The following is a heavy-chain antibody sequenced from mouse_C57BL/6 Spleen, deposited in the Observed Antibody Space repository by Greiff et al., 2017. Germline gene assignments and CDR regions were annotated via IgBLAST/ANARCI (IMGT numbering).Heavy chain of an antibody. J-gene: IGHJ4*01. CDR1: GFNITDYY. CDR2: IDPEDGDT. V-gene: IGHV14-1*01. CDR3: TRITTVVMDY. Sequence: EVQLQQSGAELVRPGASVKLSCTASGFNITDYYMHWVKQRPEQGLEWIGRIDPEDGDTEYAPKFQGKDTMTADTSSNTAYLQLSSLTSEDTAVYYCTRITTVVMDYWGQGTSVTVSS. D-gene: IGHD1-1*01.